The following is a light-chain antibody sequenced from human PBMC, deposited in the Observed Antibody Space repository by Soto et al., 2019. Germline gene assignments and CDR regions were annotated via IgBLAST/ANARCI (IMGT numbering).Light chain of an antibody. CDR1: QSVSSY. CDR3: QQRSNWPIFT. CDR2: DAS. V-gene: IGKV3-11*01. J-gene: IGKJ3*01. Sequence: EIVLTQSPATLSLSPGERATLSCRASQSVSSYLAWYQQKPGQAPRLLIYDASNRATGIPARFSGSGSGTDLPHTISSILPEDFAVYYCQQRSNWPIFTFGPGTKVDIK.